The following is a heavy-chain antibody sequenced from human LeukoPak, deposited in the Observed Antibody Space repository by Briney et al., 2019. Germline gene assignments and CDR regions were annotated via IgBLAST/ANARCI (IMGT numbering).Heavy chain of an antibody. D-gene: IGHD3-22*01. Sequence: ASVKVSCKASGYTFTGYYIHWVRQAPGQGLEWLGWINPNSGGTNYAQKFQGRVTMTRDTSISTVYIDLSRLRSDDTAIYYCARDRDYYDSSGYFPFDYWAQGTLVTVSS. CDR1: GYTFTGYY. J-gene: IGHJ4*02. CDR3: ARDRDYYDSSGYFPFDY. CDR2: INPNSGGT. V-gene: IGHV1-2*02.